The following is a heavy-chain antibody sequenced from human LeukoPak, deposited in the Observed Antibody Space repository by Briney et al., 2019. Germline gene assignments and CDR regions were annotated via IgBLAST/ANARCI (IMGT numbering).Heavy chain of an antibody. CDR3: ASGSETWGLLPKFYFDH. Sequence: PSETLSLTCTVSGDPFSSYYWSWIRQPPGKRLEWIGYIYCSGITDYNPSLKSRVTISIDTSKNQFSLKLSSVTAADTAIYYCASGSETWGLLPKFYFDHWGQGTLVTVSS. D-gene: IGHD1-26*01. CDR1: GDPFSSYY. J-gene: IGHJ4*02. CDR2: IYCSGIT. V-gene: IGHV4-59*01.